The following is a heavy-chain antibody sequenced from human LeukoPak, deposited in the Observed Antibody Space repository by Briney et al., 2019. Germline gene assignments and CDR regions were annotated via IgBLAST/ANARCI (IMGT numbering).Heavy chain of an antibody. D-gene: IGHD3-10*01. V-gene: IGHV3-23*01. CDR3: VKGFVHPTYYFDY. Sequence: GGSLRLSCAASGFTFSNYAMMWVRQAPGKRLEWVSSINGSGDGTYYADSVRGRFTLSRDNSENTMYLQLNSLRAEDTAVYFCVKGFVHPTYYFDYWGQGTLVTVSS. CDR2: INGSGDGT. CDR1: GFTFSNYA. J-gene: IGHJ4*02.